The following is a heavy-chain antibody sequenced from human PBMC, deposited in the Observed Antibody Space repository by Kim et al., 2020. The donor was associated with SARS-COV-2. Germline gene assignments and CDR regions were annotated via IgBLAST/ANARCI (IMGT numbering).Heavy chain of an antibody. CDR2: ISSSSSYI. CDR3: ARGPLVATIFWDRVQASYYFDY. V-gene: IGHV3-21*01. Sequence: GGSLRLSCAASGFTFSSYSMNWVRQAPGKGLEWVSSISSSSSYIYYADSVKGRFTISRDNAKNSLYLQMNSLRAENTAVYYCARGPLVATIFWDRVQASYYFDYWGQGTLDTGSS. J-gene: IGHJ4*01. CDR1: GFTFSSYS. D-gene: IGHD5-12*01.